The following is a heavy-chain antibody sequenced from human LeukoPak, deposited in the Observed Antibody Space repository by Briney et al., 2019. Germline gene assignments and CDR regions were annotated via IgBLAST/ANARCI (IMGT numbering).Heavy chain of an antibody. V-gene: IGHV1-69*05. CDR2: IIPIFGTA. J-gene: IGHJ3*02. CDR3: ARDLRDYYDSSGPEDAFDI. D-gene: IGHD3-22*01. CDR1: GGTFSSYA. Sequence: GASVKVSCKASGGTFSSYAISWVRQAPGQGLKWMGRIIPIFGTANYAQKFQGRVTITTDESMSTAYMELSSLRSEDTAVYYCARDLRDYYDSSGPEDAFDIWGQGTMVTVSS.